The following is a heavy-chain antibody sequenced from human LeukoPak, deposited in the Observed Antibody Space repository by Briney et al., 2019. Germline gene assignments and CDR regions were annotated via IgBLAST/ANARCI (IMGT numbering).Heavy chain of an antibody. CDR1: GGSISSSSFY. J-gene: IGHJ3*02. CDR2: IYYSGST. V-gene: IGHV4-39*07. D-gene: IGHD6-13*01. CDR3: ARGGSSSWYFPDAFDI. Sequence: SETLSLTCTVSGGSISSSSFYWGWIRQPPGKGLEWIGSIYYSGSTYYNPSLKSRVTISVDTSKNQFSLKLSPVTAADTAVYYCARGGSSSWYFPDAFDIWGQGTMVTVSS.